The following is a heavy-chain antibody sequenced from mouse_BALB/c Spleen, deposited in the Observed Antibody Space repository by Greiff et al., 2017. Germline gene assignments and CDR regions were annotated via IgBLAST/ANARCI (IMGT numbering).Heavy chain of an antibody. D-gene: IGHD1-1*01. Sequence: EVHLVESGGGLVQPGGSRKLSCAASGFTFSSFGMHWVRQAPEKGLEWVAYISSGSSTIYYADTVKGRFTISRDNPKNTLFLQMTSLRSEDTAMYYCARLLYYGYAMDYWGQGTSVTVSS. CDR2: ISSGSSTI. J-gene: IGHJ4*01. CDR1: GFTFSSFG. CDR3: ARLLYYGYAMDY. V-gene: IGHV5-17*02.